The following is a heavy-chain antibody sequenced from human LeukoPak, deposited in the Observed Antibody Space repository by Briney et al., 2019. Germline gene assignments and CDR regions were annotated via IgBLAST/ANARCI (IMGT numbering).Heavy chain of an antibody. V-gene: IGHV3-30*18. D-gene: IGHD2-2*01. J-gene: IGHJ4*02. CDR3: AKDPRIVVVPAAPAHYFDY. CDR1: GSTFSSYG. Sequence: GGSLRLSCAASGSTFSSYGMHWVRQAPGKGLEWVAVISYDGSNKYYADSVKGRFTISRDNSKNTLYQQMNSLRAEDTAVYYCAKDPRIVVVPAAPAHYFDYWGQGTLVTVSS. CDR2: ISYDGSNK.